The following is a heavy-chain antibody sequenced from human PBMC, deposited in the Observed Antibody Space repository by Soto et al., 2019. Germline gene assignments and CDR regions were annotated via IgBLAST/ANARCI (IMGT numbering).Heavy chain of an antibody. D-gene: IGHD7-27*01. CDR3: ARCGPWGIYSRYYFDT. V-gene: IGHV1-3*01. J-gene: IGHJ4*02. Sequence: ASVKVSCKASGYTFTNYAIHWVRQAPGQGLEWMGWINAATGNTKYSEKFQDRVTITRDTSAKTAYMELSSLRSEDTATFYCARCGPWGIYSRYYFDTWGQGTLVTVSS. CDR2: INAATGNT. CDR1: GYTFTNYA.